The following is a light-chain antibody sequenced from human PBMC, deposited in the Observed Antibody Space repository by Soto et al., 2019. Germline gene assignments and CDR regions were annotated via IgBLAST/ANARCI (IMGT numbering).Light chain of an antibody. Sequence: DIPMTQSPSTLSAFVGDRLTITCRASQSISTWLAWYQQKPGKAPKLLIYDASSLKSGVTSRFSGSGSGTEFTITIRSLQTDDFETYYCQQYYSFAPSGTCGRGSKVELK. CDR2: DAS. CDR3: QQYYSFAPSGT. J-gene: IGKJ1*01. V-gene: IGKV1-5*01. CDR1: QSISTW.